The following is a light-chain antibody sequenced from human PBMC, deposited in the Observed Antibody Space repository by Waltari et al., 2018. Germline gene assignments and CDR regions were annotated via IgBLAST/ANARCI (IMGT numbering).Light chain of an antibody. V-gene: IGKV1-39*01. CDR2: GAT. CDR3: QQTYRTPRT. J-gene: IGKJ1*01. CDR1: QRISSY. Sequence: DIQITQSPSSLPASVGDRVTISCRASQRISSYLNWYQQKPGKAPRLLIYGATSLQSGVPSRFSGSGSGTDFTLTISSLQPEDFATYYCQQTYRTPRTFGQGTKVDI.